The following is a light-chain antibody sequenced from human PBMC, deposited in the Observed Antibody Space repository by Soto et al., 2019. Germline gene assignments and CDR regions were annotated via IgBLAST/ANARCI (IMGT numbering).Light chain of an antibody. J-gene: IGLJ2*01. CDR1: SSNIGAGYD. CDR3: QSYDSSLSAWV. V-gene: IGLV1-40*01. CDR2: GYN. Sequence: QSVLTQPPSVSGAPGQRVTISCTGSSSNIGAGYDVHWYQQLPGTAPKLLVYGYNKRPSGVPDRFSVSKSGTSASLTITGLQTEDEADYYCQSYDSSLSAWVFGGGTKVTVL.